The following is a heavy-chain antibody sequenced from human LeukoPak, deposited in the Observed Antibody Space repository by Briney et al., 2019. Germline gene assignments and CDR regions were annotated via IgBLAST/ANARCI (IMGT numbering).Heavy chain of an antibody. CDR3: ARESFYYGSGRFDP. Sequence: PGGSLRLSCAASGFGFNNYEMSWDRQTPGKGLEWVSYISSGGVSTHYADSVKGRFTISRDNAKNSLYLQMNSLRAEDTAVYYCARESFYYGSGRFDPWGQGTLVSVSS. V-gene: IGHV3-48*03. CDR1: GFGFNNYE. CDR2: ISSGGVST. D-gene: IGHD3-10*01. J-gene: IGHJ5*02.